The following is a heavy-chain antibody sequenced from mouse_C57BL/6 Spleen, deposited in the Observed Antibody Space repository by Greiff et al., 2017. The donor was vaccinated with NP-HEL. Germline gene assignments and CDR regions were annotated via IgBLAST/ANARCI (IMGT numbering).Heavy chain of an antibody. Sequence: QVQLQQSGAELVRPGASVKLSCKASGYTFTDYYINWVKQRPGQGLEWIARIYPGSGNTYYNEKFKGKATLTAEKSSSTAYMQLSSLTSEDSAVYFCARSGELGRYFDYWGQGTTLTVSS. CDR2: IYPGSGNT. V-gene: IGHV1-76*01. CDR1: GYTFTDYY. D-gene: IGHD4-1*01. J-gene: IGHJ2*01. CDR3: ARSGELGRYFDY.